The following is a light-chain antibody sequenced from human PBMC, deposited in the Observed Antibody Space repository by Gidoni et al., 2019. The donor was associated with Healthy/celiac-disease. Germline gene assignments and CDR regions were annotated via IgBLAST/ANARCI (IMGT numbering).Light chain of an antibody. Sequence: QSALTQPASVSGSPGQSITISCTGTRSDVGGYNYFSWYQQPPGKAPQLIIYGVSNRASGVSNRFSGSKSGNTASLTISGLQAEDEADYYCSSYTSSSLVFGGGTKLTVL. CDR2: GVS. CDR3: SSYTSSSLV. V-gene: IGLV2-14*01. CDR1: RSDVGGYNY. J-gene: IGLJ2*01.